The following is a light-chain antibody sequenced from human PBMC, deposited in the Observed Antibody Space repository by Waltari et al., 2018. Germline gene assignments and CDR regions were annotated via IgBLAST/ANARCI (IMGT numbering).Light chain of an antibody. CDR3: YSVSANSWV. CDR2: RDN. CDR1: VLAKKY. V-gene: IGLV3-27*01. J-gene: IGLJ3*02. Sequence: SYELTQPSSVSLSPGQTANITCSGNVLAKKYGRWLQQKQGQAPMLLIYRDNARPSGIPERFSGSSSGTTVTLTISGAHVEDEADYYCYSVSANSWVFGGGTRLTVL.